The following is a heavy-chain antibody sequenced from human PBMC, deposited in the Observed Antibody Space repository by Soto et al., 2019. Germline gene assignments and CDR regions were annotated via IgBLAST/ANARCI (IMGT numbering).Heavy chain of an antibody. J-gene: IGHJ4*02. V-gene: IGHV1-18*01. D-gene: IGHD3-22*01. CDR1: GYTFASYG. Sequence: QVQLVQSGAEVRKPGASVKVSCKASGYTFASYGISWVRQAPGQGLEWMGWISAYNGNTNYAQKLQGRVTMTTDTSTSTAYMELRSLRSDDTAVYYCARDHYYDSSGYWGYWGQGTLVTVSS. CDR2: ISAYNGNT. CDR3: ARDHYYDSSGYWGY.